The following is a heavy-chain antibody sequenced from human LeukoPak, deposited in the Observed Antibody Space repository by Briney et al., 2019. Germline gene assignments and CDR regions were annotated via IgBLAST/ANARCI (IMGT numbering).Heavy chain of an antibody. CDR1: GYTFTSYG. CDR2: ISAYNGNT. CDR3: ARHAYNSGSYFEWFDP. J-gene: IGHJ5*02. Sequence: GASVKVSCEASGYTFTSYGISWVRQAPGQGLEWMGWISAYNGNTNYAQKLQGRITMTTDTSTSTAYMELRSLRSDDTAVYYCARHAYNSGSYFEWFDPWGQGTLVTVSS. V-gene: IGHV1-18*01. D-gene: IGHD1-26*01.